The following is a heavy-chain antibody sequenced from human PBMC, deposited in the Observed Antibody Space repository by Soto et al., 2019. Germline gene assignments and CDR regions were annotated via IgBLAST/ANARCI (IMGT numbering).Heavy chain of an antibody. CDR1: GFTFSSYW. D-gene: IGHD3-3*01. CDR2: IKQDGSEK. J-gene: IGHJ3*02. V-gene: IGHV3-7*05. Sequence: GGSLRLSCAASGFTFSSYWMSWVRQAPGKGLEWVANIKQDGSEKYYVDSVKGRFTISRDNAKNSLYLQMNSLRAEDTAVYYCARDPQDIRFLEWLLTFDIWGQGTMVTVSS. CDR3: ARDPQDIRFLEWLLTFDI.